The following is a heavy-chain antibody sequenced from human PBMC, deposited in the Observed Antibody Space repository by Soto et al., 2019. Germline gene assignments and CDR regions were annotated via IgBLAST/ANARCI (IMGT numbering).Heavy chain of an antibody. D-gene: IGHD6-6*01. J-gene: IGHJ4*02. V-gene: IGHV3-7*01. Sequence: VGSLRLSCAASGFTFSISWMNWVRQAPGKGLEWVAYISSDGSETNYVDSVKGRFTISRDNAKNSLYLQMNSLRAEDTAVYYCARTPRLLDYWGQGTLVTVSS. CDR3: ARTPRLLDY. CDR2: ISSDGSET. CDR1: GFTFSISW.